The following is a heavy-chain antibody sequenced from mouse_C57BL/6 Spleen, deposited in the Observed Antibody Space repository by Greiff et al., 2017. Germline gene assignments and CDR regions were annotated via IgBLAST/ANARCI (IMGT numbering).Heavy chain of an antibody. V-gene: IGHV10-3*01. CDR3: VREGSPDSNYVGWFAY. Sequence: EVHLVESGGGLVQPKGSLKLSCAASGFTFNTYAMHWVRQAPGKGLEWVARIRSKSSNYATYYADSVKDRFTISRDDSQSMLYLQMNHLKTEDTAMYYCVREGSPDSNYVGWFAYWGQGTLVTVSA. CDR1: GFTFNTYA. D-gene: IGHD2-5*01. J-gene: IGHJ3*01. CDR2: IRSKSSNYAT.